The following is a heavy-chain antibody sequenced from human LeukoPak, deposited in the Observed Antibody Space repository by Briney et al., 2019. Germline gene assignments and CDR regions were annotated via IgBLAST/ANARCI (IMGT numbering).Heavy chain of an antibody. CDR3: ASLPLRFLEWLSHFDY. Sequence: PSQTLSLTCTVSGGSISSGSYYWSWIRQPAGKGLEWIGRIYTSGSTNYNPSLKSRVTISVDTSKNQFSLKLNSVTAADTAVYYCASLPLRFLEWLSHFDYWGQGTLVTVSS. CDR2: IYTSGST. CDR1: GGSISSGSYY. D-gene: IGHD3-3*01. V-gene: IGHV4-61*02. J-gene: IGHJ4*02.